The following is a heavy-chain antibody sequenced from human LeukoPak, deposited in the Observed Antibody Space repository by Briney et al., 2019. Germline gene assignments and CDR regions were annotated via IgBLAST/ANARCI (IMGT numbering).Heavy chain of an antibody. CDR3: ARGGYYDSSGYPQRDQWFDP. D-gene: IGHD3-22*01. CDR1: GYTFTSYD. CDR2: VSGYNGNT. Sequence: ASVKVSCKASGYTFTSYDINWVRQAPGQGLEWMGWVSGYNGNTNYAQKFEGSVAMTTDTSSSTAYMELRSLRSDDTAIYYCARGGYYDSSGYPQRDQWFDPWGQGTLVTVSS. J-gene: IGHJ5*02. V-gene: IGHV1-18*01.